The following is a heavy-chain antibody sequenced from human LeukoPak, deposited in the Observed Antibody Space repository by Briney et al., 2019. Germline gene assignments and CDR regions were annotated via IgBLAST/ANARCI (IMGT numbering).Heavy chain of an antibody. Sequence: GGSLRLSCAASGFTFSSFAISWARQAPGKGLEWVSTISDSGGRTHHADSVKGRFTISRDNSKSTLYLQMNSLRPEDTAVYYCDGADFWGEGTLVTVSS. D-gene: IGHD3-16*01. V-gene: IGHV3-23*01. CDR3: DGADF. CDR1: GFTFSSFA. J-gene: IGHJ4*02. CDR2: ISDSGGRT.